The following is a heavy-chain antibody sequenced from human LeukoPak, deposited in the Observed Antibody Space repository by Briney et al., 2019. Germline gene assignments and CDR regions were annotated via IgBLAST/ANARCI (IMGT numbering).Heavy chain of an antibody. CDR2: INPSGGST. CDR3: ARAHSSGWYSSNWFDP. J-gene: IGHJ5*02. D-gene: IGHD6-19*01. CDR1: GYTFTSYG. Sequence: ASVKVSCKASGYTFTSYGISWVRQAPGQGLEWMGIINPSGGSTSYAQKFQGRVTMTRDTSTSTVYMQLSSLRSEDTAVYYCARAHSSGWYSSNWFDPWGQGTLVTVSS. V-gene: IGHV1-46*01.